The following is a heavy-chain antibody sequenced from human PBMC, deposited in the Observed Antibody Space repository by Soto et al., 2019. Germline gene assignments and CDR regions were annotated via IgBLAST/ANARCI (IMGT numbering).Heavy chain of an antibody. J-gene: IGHJ4*02. CDR2: IFYSGIT. Sequence: QVQLQESGPGLVKPSETLSLTCTVSGCSISRFYWSWIRQPPGKGREWLGYIFYSGITNYNPSLKSRLTRSIDTSKNQCSLKVISLTAADTAVYYCASHVRRLVSSYGYSFDSWGQGTLVTVSS. V-gene: IGHV4-59*08. CDR3: ASHVRRLVSSYGYSFDS. CDR1: GCSISRFY. D-gene: IGHD5-18*01.